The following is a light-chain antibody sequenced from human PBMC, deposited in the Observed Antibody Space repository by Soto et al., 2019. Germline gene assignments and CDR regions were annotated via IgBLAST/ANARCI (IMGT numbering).Light chain of an antibody. CDR2: AAS. J-gene: IGKJ2*01. CDR3: QQFDSSPPP. Sequence: LIYAASTCKPGVPSRFDGSGPGTDLTLTVSSLKPEDFATYYCQQFDSSPPPFGQGTKLEIK. V-gene: IGKV1D-8*02.